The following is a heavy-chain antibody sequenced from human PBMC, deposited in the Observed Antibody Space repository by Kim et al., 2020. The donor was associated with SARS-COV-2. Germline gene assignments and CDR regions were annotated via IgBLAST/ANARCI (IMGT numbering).Heavy chain of an antibody. D-gene: IGHD2-15*01. V-gene: IGHV3-23*01. CDR3: AKGDCNGVSCYKEVC. CDR2: ISESGGST. CDR1: GFTFTSYA. Sequence: GGSLRLSCAASGFTFTSYAMNWVRQAPGKGLEWVSSISESGGSTCYADSVKGRFTISRDNSKNTLSLQMDSLRAEDTALYYCAKGDCNGVSCYKEVCGGR. J-gene: IGHJ2*01.